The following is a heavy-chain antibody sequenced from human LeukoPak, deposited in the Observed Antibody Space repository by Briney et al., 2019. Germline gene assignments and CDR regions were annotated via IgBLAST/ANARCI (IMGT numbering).Heavy chain of an antibody. D-gene: IGHD3-10*01. V-gene: IGHV2-5*02. CDR3: AHRPSMIRGVIIGPYFDF. CDR2: IYGDDYK. CDR1: GSSLNTNRVG. Sequence: SGPTLVKPTQTLTLTCTFSGSSLNTNRVGVGWIRQPPGKALEWLALIYGDDYKRYSPSLKNRITITKDTSKNQVVLTMTNMDPVDTATYFCAHRPSMIRGVIIGPYFDFWGQGILVTVSS. J-gene: IGHJ4*02.